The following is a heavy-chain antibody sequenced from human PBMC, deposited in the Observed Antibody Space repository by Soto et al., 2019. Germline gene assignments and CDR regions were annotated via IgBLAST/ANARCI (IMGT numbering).Heavy chain of an antibody. CDR3: ASALEWELLTGFDY. CDR2: INPSGGST. Sequence: QVQLVQSGAEVKKPGASVKVSCKASGYTFTSYYMHWVRQAPGQGLEWMGIINPSGGSTSYAQKFRGRVAMSRDTATSTVYMGRSSLRSEDTAVYYCASALEWELLTGFDYWGQGTLVTVSS. J-gene: IGHJ4*02. CDR1: GYTFTSYY. V-gene: IGHV1-46*01. D-gene: IGHD1-26*01.